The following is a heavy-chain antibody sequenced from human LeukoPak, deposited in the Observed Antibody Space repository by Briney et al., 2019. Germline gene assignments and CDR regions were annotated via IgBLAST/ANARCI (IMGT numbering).Heavy chain of an antibody. Sequence: SETLSLTCTVSVSGGSISSSSYYWSWIRQPPGKGLEWIGYIYYSGSTNYNPSLKSRVTISVDTSKNQFSLKLSSVTAADTAVYYCARERPVFTSIAARPIWFDPWGQGTLVTVSS. V-gene: IGHV4-61*01. J-gene: IGHJ5*02. CDR1: GGSISSSSYY. CDR3: ARERPVFTSIAARPIWFDP. D-gene: IGHD6-6*01. CDR2: IYYSGST.